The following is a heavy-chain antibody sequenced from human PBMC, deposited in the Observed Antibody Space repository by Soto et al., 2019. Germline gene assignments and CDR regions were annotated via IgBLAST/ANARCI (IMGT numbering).Heavy chain of an antibody. V-gene: IGHV4-30-2*01. D-gene: IGHD4-17*01. Sequence: QLQLQESGSGLVKPSQTLSLTCAVSGGSISSGGYSWSWIRQPPGKGLEWIGYIYHSGSTYYNPSLTNRVTISLDRSKKQFSLKLSSVTAAETAVYSCARGMTTVTTLDYWGQGTLVTVSS. CDR2: IYHSGST. CDR1: GGSISSGGYS. CDR3: ARGMTTVTTLDY. J-gene: IGHJ4*02.